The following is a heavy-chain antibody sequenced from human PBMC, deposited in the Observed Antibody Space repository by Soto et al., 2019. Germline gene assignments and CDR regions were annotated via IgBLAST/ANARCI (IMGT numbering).Heavy chain of an antibody. J-gene: IGHJ4*02. CDR3: ARGGLYSSSRGNDY. V-gene: IGHV3-74*01. Sequence: EVQLVESGGGLVQPGGSLRLSCAASGFTFSSYWMHWVRQAPGKGLVWVSRMNSDGSSTTYADSVKGRFTISRDNTKNTLYLQMSSLRAEDTAVYYCARGGLYSSSRGNDYWGQGTLVTVSS. CDR2: MNSDGSST. CDR1: GFTFSSYW. D-gene: IGHD6-6*01.